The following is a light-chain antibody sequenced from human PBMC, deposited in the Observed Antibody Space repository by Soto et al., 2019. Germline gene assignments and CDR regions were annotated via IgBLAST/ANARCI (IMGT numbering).Light chain of an antibody. CDR2: DVY. J-gene: IGLJ1*01. CDR3: TSYTSTSTPYV. Sequence: QSALTQPASVSGSPGQSITISCAGTSSDVGRYTYVSWYQQHPGKAPKLIFYDVYNRPSGVSTRFSGSKSGNTASLTISGLQAEDEADYYCTSYTSTSTPYVFGGGTKVTVL. CDR1: SSDVGRYTY. V-gene: IGLV2-14*01.